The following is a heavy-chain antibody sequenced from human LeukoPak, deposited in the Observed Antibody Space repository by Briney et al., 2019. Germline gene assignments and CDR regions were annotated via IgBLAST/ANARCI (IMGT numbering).Heavy chain of an antibody. D-gene: IGHD5-18*01. CDR1: GYTFTSYG. CDR3: ARVVEEWIQLWLPTYYYYYYMDV. V-gene: IGHV1-18*01. J-gene: IGHJ6*03. Sequence: ASVKVSCKASGYTFTSYGISWVRQAPGQGLEWMGWISAYNGNINYAQKLQGRVTMTTDTSTSTAYMELRSLRSDDTAVYYCARVVEEWIQLWLPTYYYYYYMDVWGKGTTVTVSS. CDR2: ISAYNGNI.